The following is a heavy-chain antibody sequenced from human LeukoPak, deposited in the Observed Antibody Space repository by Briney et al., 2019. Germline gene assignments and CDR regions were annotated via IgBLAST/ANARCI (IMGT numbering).Heavy chain of an antibody. D-gene: IGHD2-8*02. J-gene: IGHJ4*02. V-gene: IGHV3-43*01. CDR3: AKGPYWDY. Sequence: GGSLRLSCAASGFTFDDYSMHWLRQAPGKGLEWVSLISWDGGTTYYADSVKGRFTISRDNRKKFLYLQMNGLRTEDTALYHCAKGPYWDYWGQGTLVTVSS. CDR2: ISWDGGTT. CDR1: GFTFDDYS.